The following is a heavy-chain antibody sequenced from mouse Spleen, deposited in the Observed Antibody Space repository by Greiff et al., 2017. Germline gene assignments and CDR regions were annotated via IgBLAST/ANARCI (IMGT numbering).Heavy chain of an antibody. D-gene: IGHD1-1*01. J-gene: IGHJ2*01. Sequence: EVQRVESGGGLVKLGGSLKLSCAASGFTFSSYAMSWVRQTPEKRLEWVATISSGGGNTYYPDSVKGRFTISRDNAKNTLYLQMSSLKSEDTAMYYCARDHYGPPYFDYWGQGTTLTVSS. CDR1: GFTFSSYA. V-gene: IGHV5-9-3*01. CDR3: ARDHYGPPYFDY. CDR2: ISSGGGNT.